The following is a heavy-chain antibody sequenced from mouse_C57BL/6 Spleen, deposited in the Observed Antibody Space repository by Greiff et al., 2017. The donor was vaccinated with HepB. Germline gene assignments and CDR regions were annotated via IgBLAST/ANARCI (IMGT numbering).Heavy chain of an antibody. J-gene: IGHJ1*03. D-gene: IGHD2-2*01. CDR1: GYTFTSYW. CDR2: IDPSDSYT. V-gene: IGHV1-69*01. Sequence: QVQLQQPGAELVMPGASVKLSCKASGYTFTSYWMHWVKQRPGQGLEWIGEIDPSDSYTNYNQKFKGKSTLTVDKSSSTAYMQLSSLTSEDSAVYYCAGKYYGYDVGYWYFDVWGTGTTVTVSS. CDR3: AGKYYGYDVGYWYFDV.